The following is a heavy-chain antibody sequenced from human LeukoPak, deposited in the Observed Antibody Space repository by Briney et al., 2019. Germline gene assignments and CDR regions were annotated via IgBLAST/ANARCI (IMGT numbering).Heavy chain of an antibody. V-gene: IGHV1-46*01. J-gene: IGHJ4*02. D-gene: IGHD2-8*01. CDR1: GLTLTPIY. CDR2: LYPGGDGA. Sequence: ASVKVSRKASGLTLTPIYMHWVRQAPGQGLEWMAVLYPGGDGAIYAQRFQGRLTLTRDTSTNTVYMEVSSLASEDTAVYYCASEVPRTSRFDHWGQGTLVTVSS. CDR3: ASEVPRTSRFDH.